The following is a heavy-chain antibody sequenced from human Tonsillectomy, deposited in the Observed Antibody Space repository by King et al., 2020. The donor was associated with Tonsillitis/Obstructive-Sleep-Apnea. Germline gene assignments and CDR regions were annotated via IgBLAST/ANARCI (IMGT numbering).Heavy chain of an antibody. J-gene: IGHJ4*02. D-gene: IGHD3-22*01. CDR1: GFTFSNAW. CDR2: IKSKTDGGTT. CDR3: TPPGRGDYYDSDFDY. Sequence: VQLVESGGGLVKPGGSLRLSCAASGFTFSNAWMNWVRQAPGKGLEWVGRIKSKTDGGTTDYAAPVKGRFTISRDDSKNTLYLQMNSLKTEDTAVYYCTPPGRGDYYDSDFDYWGQGTLVTVSS. V-gene: IGHV3-15*07.